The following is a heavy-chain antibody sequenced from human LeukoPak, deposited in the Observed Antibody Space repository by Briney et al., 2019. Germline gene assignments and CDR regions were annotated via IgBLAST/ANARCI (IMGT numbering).Heavy chain of an antibody. V-gene: IGHV4-39*07. J-gene: IGHJ4*02. CDR2: IYYSGST. D-gene: IGHD2-15*01. CDR3: ASQGYCSGGSCYSGVVGY. Sequence: PSETLSLTCTVSGGSISSSSYYWGWIRQPPGKGLEWIGSIYYSGSTYYNPSLKSRVTISVDTSKNQFSLKLSSVTAADTAVYYCASQGYCSGGSCYSGVVGYWGQGTLVTVSS. CDR1: GGSISSSSYY.